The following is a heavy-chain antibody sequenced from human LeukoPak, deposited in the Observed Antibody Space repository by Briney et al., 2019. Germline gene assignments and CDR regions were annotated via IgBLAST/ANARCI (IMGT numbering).Heavy chain of an antibody. V-gene: IGHV1-3*03. J-gene: IGHJ4*02. CDR3: ARSGYSSGYVGWLDY. D-gene: IGHD5-18*01. CDR1: GYIFTYYV. CDR2: INAGNGNT. Sequence: GASVKVSCKASGYIFTYYVIHWVRQAPGQSLEWMGWINAGNGNTKYSQEFQGRVTITRDTSASTVYMELSSLRSEDMAIYYCARSGYSSGYVGWLDYWGQGTLVTVSS.